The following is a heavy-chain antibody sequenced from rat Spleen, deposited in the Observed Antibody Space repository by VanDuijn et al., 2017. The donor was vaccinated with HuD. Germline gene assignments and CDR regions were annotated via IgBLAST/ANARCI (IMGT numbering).Heavy chain of an antibody. Sequence: EVQLVESGGGLVQPGRSLKLSCVASGFTFNKYWMNWIRQAPGKGLEWVASITNTGGNIYYPDSVKGRFTISRDNAHNTLYLQLNSLRSEDTATYYCARHGEQPPDYWGQGVMVTVSS. V-gene: IGHV5-31*01. CDR1: GFTFNKYW. CDR2: ITNTGGNI. D-gene: IGHD1-10*01. J-gene: IGHJ2*01. CDR3: ARHGEQPPDY.